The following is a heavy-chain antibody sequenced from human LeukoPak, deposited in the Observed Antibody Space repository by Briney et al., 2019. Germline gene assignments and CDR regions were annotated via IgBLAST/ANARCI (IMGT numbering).Heavy chain of an antibody. CDR3: ARVQIAAAGLEK. CDR1: GGSFSGYY. D-gene: IGHD6-13*01. Sequence: PLETLSLTCAVYGGSFSGYYWSWIRQPPGKGLEWIGEINHSGSTNYSPSLKSRITISVDTSKNQFSLKLSSVTAADTAVYYCARVQIAAAGLEKWGQGTLLTVSS. CDR2: INHSGST. J-gene: IGHJ4*02. V-gene: IGHV4-34*01.